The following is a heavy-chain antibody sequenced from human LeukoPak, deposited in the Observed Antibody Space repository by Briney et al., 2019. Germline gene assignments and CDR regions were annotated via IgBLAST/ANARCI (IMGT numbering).Heavy chain of an antibody. CDR3: ARGKQQLPHDAFDI. D-gene: IGHD6-13*01. Sequence: GASVKVSCKASGYTFTSYDINWVRQATGQGLEWMGWMNPNSGNTGYAQKFQGRVTITRNTSISTAYMELSSLRSEDTAVYYCARGKQQLPHDAFDIWGQGTMVTVSS. J-gene: IGHJ3*02. CDR2: MNPNSGNT. V-gene: IGHV1-8*03. CDR1: GYTFTSYD.